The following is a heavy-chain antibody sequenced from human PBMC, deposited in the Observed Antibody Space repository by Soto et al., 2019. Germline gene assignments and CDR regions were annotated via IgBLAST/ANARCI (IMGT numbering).Heavy chain of an antibody. CDR2: IYPADSDA. CDR3: VRHRSCTNGVCYAGPHF. J-gene: IGHJ4*02. D-gene: IGHD2-8*01. CDR1: GDCFTHYW. V-gene: IGHV5-51*01. Sequence: GDSVTVSCKGSGDCFTHYWICWVRQMPVKGLEWMGIIYPADSDARYSPSFQGHVTISADKSIITAYMQWSSLKASDTAMYYCVRHRSCTNGVCYAGPHFLGQGNLVTVSS.